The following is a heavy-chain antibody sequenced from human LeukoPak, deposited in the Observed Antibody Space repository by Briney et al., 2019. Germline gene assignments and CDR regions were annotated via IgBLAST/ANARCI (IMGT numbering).Heavy chain of an antibody. CDR3: ARGGVTTVVRGDYFDY. D-gene: IGHD4-23*01. CDR2: ISASGGST. J-gene: IGHJ4*02. V-gene: IGHV3-23*01. CDR1: GFTFSSYA. Sequence: PGGSLRLSCAASGFTFSSYAMSWVRQAPGKGLEWVSSISASGGSTYYADSVKGRFTISRDNSKNTLYLQMNSLRAEDTAVYYCARGGVTTVVRGDYFDYWGQGTLVTVSS.